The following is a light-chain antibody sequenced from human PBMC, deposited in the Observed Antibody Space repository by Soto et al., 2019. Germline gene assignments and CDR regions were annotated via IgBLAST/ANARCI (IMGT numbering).Light chain of an antibody. J-gene: IGLJ2*01. Sequence: QSVLTQPPSVSGAPGQRVTISCTGSSSNIGAGYGVHWYQQLPGTAPKLLISGNSNRPSGVPDRFSGSKSGTSASLAITGLQAADEADYYCQSYDSSLSGSVFGGGTKLTVL. CDR1: SSNIGAGYG. CDR2: GNS. V-gene: IGLV1-40*01. CDR3: QSYDSSLSGSV.